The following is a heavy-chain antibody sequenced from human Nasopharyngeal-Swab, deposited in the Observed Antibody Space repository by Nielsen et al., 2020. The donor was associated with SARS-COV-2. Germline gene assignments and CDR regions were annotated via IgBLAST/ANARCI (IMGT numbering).Heavy chain of an antibody. CDR2: ISYDGSNN. V-gene: IGHV3-30*03. D-gene: IGHD1-26*01. J-gene: IGHJ4*02. CDR1: GCTVSSYG. CDR3: ARGSGSYKEILFDY. Sequence: GGSLRLSCAATGCTVSSYGMHWVRQAPGKGLEWVAVISYDGSNNYYADAVKGRFTISRDNSKNTLYLQMNSLRAEDTAVYYCARGSGSYKEILFDYWGQGTLVTVSS.